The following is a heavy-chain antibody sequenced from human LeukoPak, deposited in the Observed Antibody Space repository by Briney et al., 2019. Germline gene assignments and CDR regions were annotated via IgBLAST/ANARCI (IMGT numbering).Heavy chain of an antibody. J-gene: IGHJ4*02. V-gene: IGHV5-51*01. CDR3: AKLRDSSSWPLDY. CDR2: IYPGDSDT. D-gene: IGHD6-13*01. Sequence: PGESLKISCKGSGYNFTSYWIGWVRQMPGKGLEWMGIIYPGDSDTRYSPSFQGQVTISADKSISTAYLQWSSLKASDTAMYYCAKLRDSSSWPLDYWGQGTLVTVSS. CDR1: GYNFTSYW.